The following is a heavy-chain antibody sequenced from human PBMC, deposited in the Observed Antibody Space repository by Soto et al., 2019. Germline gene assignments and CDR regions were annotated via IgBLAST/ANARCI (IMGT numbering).Heavy chain of an antibody. CDR1: GGSISSSSYY. D-gene: IGHD3-10*01. Sequence: PSETLSLTCTVSGGSISSSSYYWGWIRQPPGKGLEWIGSIYYSGSTYYNPSLKSRVTISVDTSKNQFSLKLSSVTAADTAVYYCATKALWFGELFDYWGQGTLVTVSS. CDR2: IYYSGST. J-gene: IGHJ4*02. CDR3: ATKALWFGELFDY. V-gene: IGHV4-39*01.